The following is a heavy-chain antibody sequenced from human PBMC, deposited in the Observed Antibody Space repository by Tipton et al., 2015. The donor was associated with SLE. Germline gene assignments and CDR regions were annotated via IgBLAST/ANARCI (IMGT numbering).Heavy chain of an antibody. J-gene: IGHJ4*02. Sequence: SLRLSCAVFGFTFSRYAMHWVRRAPGKGLEWVALISFDGDRKYYADSVMGRFTVSRDNSKNTLYLQMNSLRADDTAVYYCARQLELRYCGRDCSPFDYWGQGTLVTVSS. V-gene: IGHV3-30*04. CDR1: GFTFSRYA. CDR3: ARQLELRYCGRDCSPFDY. CDR2: ISFDGDRK. D-gene: IGHD2-21*01.